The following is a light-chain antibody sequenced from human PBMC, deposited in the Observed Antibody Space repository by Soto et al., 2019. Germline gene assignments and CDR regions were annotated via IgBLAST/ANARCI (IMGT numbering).Light chain of an antibody. J-gene: IGKJ2*03. CDR1: QGISSY. Sequence: ALRMTQSPSSFSASTGDRVAITCRASQGISSYLAWYQQKPGKAPKLLIYAASTLQSGVPSRFSGSGSGTDFTLTISCLQSEDFATYYCQQYYSYPRFGQGTKLEIK. CDR2: AAS. V-gene: IGKV1-8*01. CDR3: QQYYSYPR.